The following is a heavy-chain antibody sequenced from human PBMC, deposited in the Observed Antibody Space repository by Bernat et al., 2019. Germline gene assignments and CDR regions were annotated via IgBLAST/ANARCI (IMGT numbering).Heavy chain of an antibody. Sequence: EVQLVESGGGLVQPGRSLRLSCAASGFPFDDYAMPWVRHAPGKGLEWVSGISWHSGSIGYADCVKGRFTSARDNAKNSLYLQMNSLRAEDTALYYCAKELLGLLEWSIDYWGQGTLVTVSS. D-gene: IGHD3-3*01. J-gene: IGHJ4*02. CDR3: AKELLGLLEWSIDY. CDR2: ISWHSGSI. V-gene: IGHV3-9*01. CDR1: GFPFDDYA.